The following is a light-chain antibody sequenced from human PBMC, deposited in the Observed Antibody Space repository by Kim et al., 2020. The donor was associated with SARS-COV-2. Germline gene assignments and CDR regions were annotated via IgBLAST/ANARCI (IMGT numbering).Light chain of an antibody. CDR2: DAS. J-gene: IGKJ2*01. CDR1: QGISSF. V-gene: IGKV1-17*03. Sequence: DIQMTQSPSAMSASLGDRVTITCRASQGISSFLAWFQQKPGKVPKRLIYDASTLQSGVPSRFSGSGSGTEFTLTITSLQPEVFATYFCLQHKTFPYTFGQGTKLEI. CDR3: LQHKTFPYT.